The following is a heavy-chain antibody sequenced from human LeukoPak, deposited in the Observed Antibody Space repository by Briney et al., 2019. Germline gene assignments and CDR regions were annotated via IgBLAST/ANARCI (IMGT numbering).Heavy chain of an antibody. CDR3: AKVGIEQWMTQGQFFDY. D-gene: IGHD6-19*01. J-gene: IGHJ4*02. V-gene: IGHV3-23*01. CDR1: GFTFSTYG. Sequence: GGSLRLSCAASGFTFSTYGMSWVRQAPGKGLEWVSRISSNGDSTNYADSVKGRFTISRDNSKNTLYLQMNSLRAEDTAVYYCAKVGIEQWMTQGQFFDYWGQGTLVTVPS. CDR2: ISSNGDST.